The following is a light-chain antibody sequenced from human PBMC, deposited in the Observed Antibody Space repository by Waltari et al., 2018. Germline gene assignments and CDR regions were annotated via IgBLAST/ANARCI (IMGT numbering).Light chain of an antibody. V-gene: IGKV1-NL1*01. Sequence: DIQLTQSPSSLSAPVGDRVTITCRANQDIGDSLAWYQHKAGRAPEVLVYGASKLTSVVPSRFSGSGSGTVYSPSISRLPPEDFVPYYCHHYSTTPPTIGQGTKVEI. CDR2: GAS. J-gene: IGKJ1*01. CDR1: QDIGDS. CDR3: HHYSTTPPT.